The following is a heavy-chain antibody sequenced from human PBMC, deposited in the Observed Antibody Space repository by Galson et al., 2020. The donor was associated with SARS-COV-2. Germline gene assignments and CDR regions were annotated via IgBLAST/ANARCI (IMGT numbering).Heavy chain of an antibody. CDR1: GFTFSSYA. CDR2: ISYDGSNK. CDR3: ARSYSGSYLFAFDI. D-gene: IGHD1-26*01. J-gene: IGHJ3*02. Sequence: GGSLRLSCAASGFTFSSYAMHWVRQAPGKGLEWVAVISYDGSNKYYADSVKGRFTISRDNSKNTLYLQMNSLRAEDTAVYYCARSYSGSYLFAFDIWGQGTMVTVSS. V-gene: IGHV3-30*04.